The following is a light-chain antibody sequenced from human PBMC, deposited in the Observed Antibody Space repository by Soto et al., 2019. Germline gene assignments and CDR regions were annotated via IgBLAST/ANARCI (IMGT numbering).Light chain of an antibody. V-gene: IGKV3-15*01. Sequence: EIVMTQSPDTPSVSPGDTATLSCRASQSVSNSLAWFLQRPGQAPRLLIYGASTRATGIPVRFTGSGSGTDFTLTISSLQSEDFAVYYCQHYYVWPFTFGQGTNLEIK. J-gene: IGKJ2*01. CDR1: QSVSNS. CDR3: QHYYVWPFT. CDR2: GAS.